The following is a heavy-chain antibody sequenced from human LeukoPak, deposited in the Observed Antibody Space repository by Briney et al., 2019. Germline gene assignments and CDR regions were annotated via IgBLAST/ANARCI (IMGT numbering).Heavy chain of an antibody. CDR1: GFTFSSYA. D-gene: IGHD5-18*01. CDR2: ISGSGSSA. V-gene: IGHV3-23*01. J-gene: IGHJ5*02. CDR3: ARADGYSSWFVH. Sequence: GGSLRLSCAASGFTFSSYAMSWVRQAPGKGLELVSAISGSGSSAYQADSVKGRFTISRDNSKNTLDLQMNSLRDEDTGVYYCARADGYSSWFVHWGQGTLVTVSS.